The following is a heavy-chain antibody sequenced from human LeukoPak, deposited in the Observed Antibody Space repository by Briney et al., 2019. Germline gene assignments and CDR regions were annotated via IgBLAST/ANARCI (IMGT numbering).Heavy chain of an antibody. D-gene: IGHD3-22*01. CDR2: FDPEDGET. J-gene: IGHJ5*02. CDR3: AAVGINYYESSGHYPRKKYNWFDP. V-gene: IGHV1-24*01. CDR1: GYTLTELS. Sequence: GASVKVSCKVSGYTLTELSMHWVRQAPGKGLEWMGGFDPEDGETIYAQKFQGRVTMTEDTSTDTAYMEVISLRSEDTAVYYCAAVGINYYESSGHYPRKKYNWFDPWGQGTLVTVSS.